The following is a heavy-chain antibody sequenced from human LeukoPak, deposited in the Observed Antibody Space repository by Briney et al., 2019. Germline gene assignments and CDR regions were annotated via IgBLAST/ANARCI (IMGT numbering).Heavy chain of an antibody. CDR2: INAGNGNT. J-gene: IGHJ4*02. V-gene: IGHV1-3*03. D-gene: IGHD6-13*01. CDR3: ARGWYSSSWPYFDY. Sequence: ASVKVSCKASGYTFTSYAMHWVRQAPGQRLEWMGWINAGNGNTKYSQEFQGRVTITRDTSASTAYMELSSLRSEDMAVYYCARGWYSSSWPYFDYWGQGTLVTVSS. CDR1: GYTFTSYA.